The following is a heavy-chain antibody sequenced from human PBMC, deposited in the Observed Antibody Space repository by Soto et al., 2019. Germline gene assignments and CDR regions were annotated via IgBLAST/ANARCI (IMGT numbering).Heavy chain of an antibody. V-gene: IGHV3-23*01. J-gene: IGHJ6*02. CDR2: VSGSGGST. Sequence: GALRLSCAASGFTFSSYAMGWARQAPGTGLVWVVVVSGSGGSTYFADSVKGRFTISRDNSKNTLYLQMNSLRAEDTAVYYCAKDRSYSSSWYPFHGMDVWGQGTTVTVSS. CDR1: GFTFSSYA. D-gene: IGHD6-13*01. CDR3: AKDRSYSSSWYPFHGMDV.